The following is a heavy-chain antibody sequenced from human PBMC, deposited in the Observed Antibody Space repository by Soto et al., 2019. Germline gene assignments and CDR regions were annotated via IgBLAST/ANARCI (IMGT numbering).Heavy chain of an antibody. CDR3: ATSHGNAWYTY. Sequence: ASETLSLTCTVSGGSISSYYWSWIRQPPGKGLEWIGYIYYSGSTNYNPSLKSRVTISVDTSKNQFSLKLSSVTAADTAVYYCATSHGNAWYTYWGQGTQVTVSS. CDR1: GGSISSYY. CDR2: IYYSGST. J-gene: IGHJ4*02. D-gene: IGHD6-13*01. V-gene: IGHV4-59*01.